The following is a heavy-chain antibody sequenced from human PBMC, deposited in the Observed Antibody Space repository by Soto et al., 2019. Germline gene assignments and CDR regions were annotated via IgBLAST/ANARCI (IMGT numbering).Heavy chain of an antibody. Sequence: GGSLRLSCAASGFTFSDYSVNWVRQAPGKGLEWVSYIISSSSEIYYADSVKGRFTISRDNAKNSAYLQMNSLRAEDTAVYYFVRCKSTSRLSASAMGVWGQWTKVTVSS. CDR1: GFTFSDYS. J-gene: IGHJ6*02. D-gene: IGHD2-2*01. CDR3: VRCKSTSRLSASAMGV. V-gene: IGHV3-48*01. CDR2: IISSSSEI.